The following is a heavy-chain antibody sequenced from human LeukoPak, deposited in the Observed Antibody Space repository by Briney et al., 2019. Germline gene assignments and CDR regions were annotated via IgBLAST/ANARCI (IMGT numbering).Heavy chain of an antibody. CDR1: GYTFSNYD. Sequence: ASVKVSCKASGYTFSNYDINWVRQAIGQGLEWMGWMNANSGNTGNAQKFQGRVTMTRNTSISTAYMELSSLRSEDTAVYYCARGSVLRFLEWLLSLNDWFDPWGQGTLVTVSS. V-gene: IGHV1-8*01. D-gene: IGHD3-3*01. CDR3: ARGSVLRFLEWLLSLNDWFDP. J-gene: IGHJ5*02. CDR2: MNANSGNT.